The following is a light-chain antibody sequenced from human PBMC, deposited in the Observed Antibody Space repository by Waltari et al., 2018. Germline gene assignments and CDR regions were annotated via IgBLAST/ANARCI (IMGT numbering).Light chain of an antibody. CDR2: ADN. J-gene: IGLJ2*01. Sequence: FILTQAHSVSESPGKTVTISCTRSEGDIAGNYVQWYQQRPGSAPTTIIFADNQRPSGVPDRFSGSIDRSSNSASLTVPGLKTEDEADYHCQSYDRSNQVVFGGGTRLTVL. CDR1: EGDIAGNY. CDR3: QSYDRSNQVV. V-gene: IGLV6-57*03.